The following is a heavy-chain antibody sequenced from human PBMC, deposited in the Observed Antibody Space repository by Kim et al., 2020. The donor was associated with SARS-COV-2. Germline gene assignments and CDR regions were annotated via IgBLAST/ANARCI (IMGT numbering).Heavy chain of an antibody. D-gene: IGHD3-3*01. J-gene: IGHJ4*02. V-gene: IGHV3-43D*03. CDR3: AAQRSLYYDFWSGPIDY. Sequence: VKGRFTISRDNSKNSLYLQMNSLRAEDTALYYCAAQRSLYYDFWSGPIDYWGQGTLVTVSS.